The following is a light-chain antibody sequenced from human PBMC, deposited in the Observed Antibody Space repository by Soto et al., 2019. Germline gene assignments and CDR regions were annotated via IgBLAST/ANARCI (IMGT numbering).Light chain of an antibody. CDR1: SGHSSYG. J-gene: IGLJ7*01. V-gene: IGLV4-69*01. CDR3: QTWGTGIPV. Sequence: QLVLTQSPSASASLGASVKLTCTLSSGHSSYGIAWHQQQPEKGPRYLMKLNSDGSHSKGDGIPDRLSGSSSGAERYLTISSLQSEDEADYYCQTWGTGIPVFGGGTQLTVL. CDR2: LNSDGSH.